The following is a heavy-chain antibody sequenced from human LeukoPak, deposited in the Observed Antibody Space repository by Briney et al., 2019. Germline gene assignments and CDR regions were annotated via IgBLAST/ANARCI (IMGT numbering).Heavy chain of an antibody. CDR2: IDRGGRVQ. Sequence: GGSLRLSCTVSGFSTHYWLNWVRQSPGKGLEWVANIDRGGRVQHYVDSVEGRFTISRDTAKNSLALQMHSLRVEDTAVYYCTGGSDEAVSGEYYYYMDVWGTGTTVTVSS. CDR1: GFSTHYW. V-gene: IGHV3-7*01. J-gene: IGHJ6*03. D-gene: IGHD2/OR15-2a*01. CDR3: TGGSDEAVSGEYYYYMDV.